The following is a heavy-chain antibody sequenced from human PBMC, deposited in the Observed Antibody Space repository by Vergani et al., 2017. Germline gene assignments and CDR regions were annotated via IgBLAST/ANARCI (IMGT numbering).Heavy chain of an antibody. CDR3: AREGTQWGLAGMFGY. D-gene: IGHD1-26*01. Sequence: QVQLQESGPGLVKPSETLSLTCTVPGGSVSSGSSYWSCIRQPPGKGLEWIGYTYYGGSTNYNPSLKSRVTISVDTSKNQFSLKLSSVTAADTAVYYCAREGTQWGLAGMFGYWGQGTLVTVSS. J-gene: IGHJ4*02. CDR1: GGSVSSGSSY. V-gene: IGHV4-61*01. CDR2: TYYGGST.